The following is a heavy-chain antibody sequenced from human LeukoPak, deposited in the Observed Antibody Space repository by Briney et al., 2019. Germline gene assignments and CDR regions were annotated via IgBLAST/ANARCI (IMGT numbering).Heavy chain of an antibody. CDR3: ARVIGSYGDSAY. D-gene: IGHD4-17*01. CDR1: GFTFSGFS. V-gene: IGHV3-48*04. J-gene: IGHJ4*02. CDR2: ITCSSGSK. Sequence: GGSLRLSCAASGFTFSGFSMNWVRQAPGKGLEWISYITCSSGSKYYADSVKGRFTISRDNAKNSPYLQMNSLRADDAAVYYCARVIGSYGDSAYWGQGTPVIVSS.